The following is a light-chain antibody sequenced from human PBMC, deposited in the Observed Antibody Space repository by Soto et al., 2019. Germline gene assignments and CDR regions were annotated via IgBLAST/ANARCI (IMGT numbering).Light chain of an antibody. CDR3: QQYGSSGT. V-gene: IGKV3-20*01. CDR1: QSVTNSY. Sequence: IVLTQSPDTLSLSPGERATLSCRASQSVTNSYLAWYQQKHGQAPRLLIYDASNRATGIPDRFSGSGSGTDFTLTISRLEPEDFAVYYCQQYGSSGTFGQGTKVDIK. J-gene: IGKJ1*01. CDR2: DAS.